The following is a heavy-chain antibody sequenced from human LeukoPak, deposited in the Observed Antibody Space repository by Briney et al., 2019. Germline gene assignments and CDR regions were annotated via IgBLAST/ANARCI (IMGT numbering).Heavy chain of an antibody. CDR3: ARAGVVAGSFYFDY. CDR1: GFTVSSNY. CDR2: IYSGGTT. D-gene: IGHD6-19*01. J-gene: IGHJ4*02. Sequence: GGSLRLSCVASGFTVSSNYMTWVRQAPGKGLGWVSVIYSGGTTYYADSVKGRFTISRDNSKNTLDLQMNSLRAEDTAMYYCARAGVVAGSFYFDYWGQGTLVTVSS. V-gene: IGHV3-66*01.